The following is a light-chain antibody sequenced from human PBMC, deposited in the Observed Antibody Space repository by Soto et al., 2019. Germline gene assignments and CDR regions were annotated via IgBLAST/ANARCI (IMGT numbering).Light chain of an antibody. Sequence: QSVLTQPASVSGSPGQSIPSSCTGTSNDVGGYNLVSWYQQHPGKAPKVMIYEGTKRPSGVSDRFSGSRSGNAASLTISGLQAEDGADYYCCSYARGSSYVFGPGSKVTGL. V-gene: IGLV2-23*01. J-gene: IGLJ1*01. CDR2: EGT. CDR1: SNDVGGYNL. CDR3: CSYARGSSYV.